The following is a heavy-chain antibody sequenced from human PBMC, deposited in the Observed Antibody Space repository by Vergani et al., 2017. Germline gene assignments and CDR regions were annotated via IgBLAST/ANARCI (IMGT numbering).Heavy chain of an antibody. V-gene: IGHV5-51*03. CDR2: IYAGDSDV. J-gene: IGHJ6*02. D-gene: IGHD3-9*01. CDR3: ARPQRYYDILTGYYSPPDYGMDV. CDR1: GYSITNYW. Sequence: EVQLVQSGAEVKKPGESLKISCQGSGYSITNYWIAWVRQRPGKGLEWMGIIYAGDSDVRYSPSFQGQVTMSVDKSLSTAYLQWSSLKASDTAMYYCARPQRYYDILTGYYSPPDYGMDVWGQGTTVTVSS.